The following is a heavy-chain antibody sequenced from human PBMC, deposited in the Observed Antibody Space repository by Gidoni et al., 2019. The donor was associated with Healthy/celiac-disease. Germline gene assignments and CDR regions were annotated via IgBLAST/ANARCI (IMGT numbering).Heavy chain of an antibody. CDR1: GFTFSSYA. V-gene: IGHV3-30-3*01. CDR2: ISYDGSNK. J-gene: IGHJ5*02. Sequence: QVQLVESGGGVVQPGRSLRLSCAASGFTFSSYAMHWVRQAPGKGLEWVAVISYDGSNKYYADSVKGRFTISRDNSKNTLYLQMNSLRAEDTAVYYCARGSWWELRYNWFDPWGQGTLVTVSS. CDR3: ARGSWWELRYNWFDP. D-gene: IGHD1-26*01.